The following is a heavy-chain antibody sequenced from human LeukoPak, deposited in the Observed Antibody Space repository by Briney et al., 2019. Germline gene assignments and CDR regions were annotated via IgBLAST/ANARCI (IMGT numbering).Heavy chain of an antibody. CDR2: IWFDGSKT. CDR1: GFTFSTYG. CDR3: ARDTAQPAFDI. D-gene: IGHD2-21*02. Sequence: PRASLRLSCAASGFTFSTYGMHWVRQSPGKGLEWVAVIWFDGSKTHYRDSVKGRFTISRGNSKNTLYLEMNSLRAEDTAVYYCARDTAQPAFDIWGQGTMVT. J-gene: IGHJ3*02. V-gene: IGHV3-33*01.